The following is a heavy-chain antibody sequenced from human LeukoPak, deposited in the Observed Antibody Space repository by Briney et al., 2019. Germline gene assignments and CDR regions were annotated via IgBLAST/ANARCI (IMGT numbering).Heavy chain of an antibody. V-gene: IGHV3-7*03. D-gene: IGHD6-19*01. Sequence: GGSLRLSCAASGFTFSSYWMSWVRQAPGKGLEWVANINKDGGEKYYVDSVKSRFTISRDNAKNSLYLQMNSLRADDTAVYYCAKPMLPVAGVNYFDYWGQGTLVIVSS. CDR3: AKPMLPVAGVNYFDY. J-gene: IGHJ4*02. CDR1: GFTFSSYW. CDR2: INKDGGEK.